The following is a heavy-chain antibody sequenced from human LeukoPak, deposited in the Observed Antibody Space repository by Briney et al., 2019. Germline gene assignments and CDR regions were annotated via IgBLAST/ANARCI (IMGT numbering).Heavy chain of an antibody. CDR2: IKTDGSDM. CDR1: VFTFSIYW. D-gene: IGHD4-17*01. Sequence: GGPLRLSCAAAVFTFSIYWKHWVRQAPGKGLVWVAAIKTDGSDMQYADCVEGRFALSRDNAENTVYLQMKSLRGGDRAVLYCVRDQTVFTILDYWGQGTLVTVAS. J-gene: IGHJ4*02. CDR3: VRDQTVFTILDY. V-gene: IGHV3-74*03.